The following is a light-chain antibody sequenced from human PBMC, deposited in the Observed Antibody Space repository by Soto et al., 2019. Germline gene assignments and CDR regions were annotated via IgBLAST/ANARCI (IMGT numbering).Light chain of an antibody. V-gene: IGLV1-47*02. CDR1: SSNIGINF. J-gene: IGLJ1*01. Sequence: QSVLSQPPSASGSPGQRVTISCSGSSSNIGINFVYWYQQLPGTAPKLLIYSNNQRPSGVPDRFTGSRSGTSASLAIRGLQSEDEAEYYCAVWDDSLSGYVFGTGTKVNV. CDR2: SNN. CDR3: AVWDDSLSGYV.